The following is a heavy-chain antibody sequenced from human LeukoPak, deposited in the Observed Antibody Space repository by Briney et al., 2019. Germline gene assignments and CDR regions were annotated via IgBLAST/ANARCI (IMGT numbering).Heavy chain of an antibody. V-gene: IGHV4-34*01. D-gene: IGHD6-13*01. CDR1: GGSFNGYY. CDR2: INHSGST. CDR3: ARGGERGSSWYLH. Sequence: SETLSLTCAVYGGSFNGYYWSWIRQPPGKGLEWIGEINHSGSTNYNPSLKSRVTISVDTSKNQFSLKLSSVTAADTAVYYCARGGERGSSWYLHWGQGTLVTVSS. J-gene: IGHJ4*02.